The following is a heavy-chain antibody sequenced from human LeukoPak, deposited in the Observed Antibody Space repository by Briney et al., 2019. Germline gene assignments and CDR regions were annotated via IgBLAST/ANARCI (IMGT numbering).Heavy chain of an antibody. CDR1: GGSISSYY. V-gene: IGHV4-59*01. D-gene: IGHD2-15*01. J-gene: IGHJ4*02. Sequence: KPSETLSLTCTVSGGSISSYYWSWIRQPPGKGLEWIGYIYYSGSTNYNPSLKSRVTISVDTSKNQFSLKLSSVTAADTALYYCATGAQVVVAAPSYPFRWGQGTLVTVSS. CDR3: ATGAQVVVAAPSYPFR. CDR2: IYYSGST.